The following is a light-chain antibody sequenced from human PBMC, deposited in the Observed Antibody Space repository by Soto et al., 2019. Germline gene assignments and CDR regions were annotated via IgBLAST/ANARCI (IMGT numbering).Light chain of an antibody. J-gene: IGKJ4*01. CDR2: AAS. Sequence: DIEMTQAPSSLSASVGDRVTITCRASQSITTHLNWYQQKQGKAPKLLISAASTLQSGVPSTFSGSGYGTDFNLTISSLQTEDFATYFCQQCLSTPLTFGGGTKVDIK. CDR1: QSITTH. CDR3: QQCLSTPLT. V-gene: IGKV1-39*01.